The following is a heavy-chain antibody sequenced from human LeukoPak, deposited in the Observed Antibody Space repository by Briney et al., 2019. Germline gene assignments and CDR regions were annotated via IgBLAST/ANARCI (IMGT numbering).Heavy chain of an antibody. V-gene: IGHV3-30*04. D-gene: IGHD6-19*01. CDR3: AREGCHSSGWPTAVLYYYYGMDV. J-gene: IGHJ6*02. CDR2: ISYDGSNK. Sequence: GRSLRLSCAASGFTFSSYAMHWVRQAPGKGLEWVAVISYDGSNKYSADSVKRRFTISRDNSKNTLYLQMNSLRAEDTAAYYCAREGCHSSGWPTAVLYYYYGMDVWGQGTTVTVSS. CDR1: GFTFSSYA.